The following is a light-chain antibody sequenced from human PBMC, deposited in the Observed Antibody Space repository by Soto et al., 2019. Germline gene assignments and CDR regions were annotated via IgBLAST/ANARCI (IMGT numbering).Light chain of an antibody. Sequence: IVMTQSPDSLAVSLGGRATINCKSSQSVLYSSNNKNYLAWYQQKPGQPPKLLIYWASTRESGVPDRFSGSGSGTDFTLTISSLQAEDVAVYYCQQDYSTPYTFGQGTKLEIK. J-gene: IGKJ2*01. CDR2: WAS. V-gene: IGKV4-1*01. CDR3: QQDYSTPYT. CDR1: QSVLYSSNNKNY.